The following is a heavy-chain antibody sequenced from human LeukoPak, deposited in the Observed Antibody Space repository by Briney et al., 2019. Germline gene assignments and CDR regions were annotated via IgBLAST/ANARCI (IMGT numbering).Heavy chain of an antibody. CDR1: GFIFSSYW. V-gene: IGHV3-7*03. CDR3: ARFGLTSSLDY. CDR2: IKQDGSEK. J-gene: IGHJ4*02. D-gene: IGHD2-2*01. Sequence: PGGSLRLSCAASGFIFSSYWMSWVRQAPGKGLEWVANIKQDGSEKYYVDSVKGRFTISRDNSKNTLYLQMNSLRASDTAMYFCARFGLTSSLDYWGQGTLVTVSS.